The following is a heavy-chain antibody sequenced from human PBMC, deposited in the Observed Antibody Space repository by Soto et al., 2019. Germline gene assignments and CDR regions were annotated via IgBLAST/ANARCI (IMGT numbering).Heavy chain of an antibody. CDR1: GGSFSGYY. J-gene: IGHJ5*02. Sequence: SETLSLTCAVYGGSFSGYYWTWIRQPPGKGLEWIGEINHSGSTIYNPSLKSRVTISVDTSQNQFSLRLSSVTAADTAVYYCARGRRQQLVQSHLGWFDPWGQGTLVT. V-gene: IGHV4-34*01. CDR2: INHSGST. CDR3: ARGRRQQLVQSHLGWFDP. D-gene: IGHD6-13*01.